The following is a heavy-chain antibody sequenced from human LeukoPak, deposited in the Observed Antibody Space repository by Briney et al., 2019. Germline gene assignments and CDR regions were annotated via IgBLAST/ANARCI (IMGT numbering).Heavy chain of an antibody. CDR3: AKDYYDSSGYYHDAFDM. D-gene: IGHD3-22*01. Sequence: GGALRLSCAASGFTFSYYGMHWVGQAPGKGLEGVAVISYYGSNKDYAEFVKGRFTISRDNAKNTLYLQMNSLRAEDTAVYYCAKDYYDSSGYYHDAFDMWGQGTMVTVSS. V-gene: IGHV3-30*18. CDR2: ISYYGSNK. J-gene: IGHJ3*02. CDR1: GFTFSYYG.